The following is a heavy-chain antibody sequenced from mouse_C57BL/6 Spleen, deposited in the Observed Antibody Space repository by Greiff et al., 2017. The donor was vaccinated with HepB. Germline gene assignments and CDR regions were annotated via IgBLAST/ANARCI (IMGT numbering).Heavy chain of an antibody. J-gene: IGHJ4*01. CDR2: IYPGSGST. D-gene: IGHD2-5*01. CDR3: ARQEHYSNWSYAMDY. Sequence: QVQLKQPGAELVKPGASVKMSCKASGYTFTSYWITWVKQRPGQGLEWIGDIYPGSGSTNYNEKFKSKATLTVDTSSSTAYMQLSSLTSEDSAVYYCARQEHYSNWSYAMDYWGQGTSVTVSS. V-gene: IGHV1-55*01. CDR1: GYTFTSYW.